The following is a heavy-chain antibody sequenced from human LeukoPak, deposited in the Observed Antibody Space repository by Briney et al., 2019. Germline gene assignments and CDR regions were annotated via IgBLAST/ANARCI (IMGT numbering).Heavy chain of an antibody. Sequence: GESLKISCKGSGFTFTTYWIGWVRQMPGKGLEWMGIIYGGDSDTRYRPSFQGQVTISADKSISTAYLQWSSLTASDTAMYYCARLGTSVTYFEFWGQGTLVTVSS. D-gene: IGHD5-18*01. CDR2: IYGGDSDT. V-gene: IGHV5-51*01. CDR3: ARLGTSVTYFEF. CDR1: GFTFTTYW. J-gene: IGHJ4*02.